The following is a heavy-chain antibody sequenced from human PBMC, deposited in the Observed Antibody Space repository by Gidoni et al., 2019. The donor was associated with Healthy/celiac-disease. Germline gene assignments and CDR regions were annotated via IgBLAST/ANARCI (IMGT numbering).Heavy chain of an antibody. Sequence: DVQLVESGGGLIQPGGSLRLSCAASGFTVSSNYMSWVRQAPGKGLEWVSVIYSGGSTYYADSVKGRFTISRDNSKNTLYLQMNSLRAEDTAVYYCARLQYSSGWYGDYWGQGTLVTVSS. CDR3: ARLQYSSGWYGDY. CDR2: IYSGGST. J-gene: IGHJ4*02. D-gene: IGHD6-19*01. V-gene: IGHV3-53*01. CDR1: GFTVSSNY.